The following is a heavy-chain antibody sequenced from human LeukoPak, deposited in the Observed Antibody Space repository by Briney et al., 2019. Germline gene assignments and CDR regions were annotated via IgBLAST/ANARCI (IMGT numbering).Heavy chain of an antibody. D-gene: IGHD3-22*01. CDR3: ATFYYDSSGYSYEFVAFDI. CDR1: RFTFTSYI. J-gene: IGHJ3*02. CDR2: ISSSSSYI. Sequence: GGSLRLSCAASRFTFTSYIMDWVRQAPGKGLQWVSSISSSSSYIYYADSVKGRFTISRDNAKNSLYLQMNSLRAEDTAVYYCATFYYDSSGYSYEFVAFDIWGQGTMVTVSS. V-gene: IGHV3-21*01.